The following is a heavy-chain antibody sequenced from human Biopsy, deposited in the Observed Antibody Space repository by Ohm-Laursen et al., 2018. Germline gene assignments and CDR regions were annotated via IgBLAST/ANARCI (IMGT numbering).Heavy chain of an antibody. Sequence: TLSLTCTVSGDSITSDPENWSWLRPSPGLGLEYIGFIYSGGNTNYNPSLKNRVTMSVDTSKNQFYLKLYSVTAADTAVYYCARGRRTSGWPYFDNWGQGALVIVSP. CDR3: ARGRRTSGWPYFDN. CDR1: GDSITSDPEN. V-gene: IGHV4-61*01. D-gene: IGHD6-19*01. CDR2: IYSGGNT. J-gene: IGHJ4*02.